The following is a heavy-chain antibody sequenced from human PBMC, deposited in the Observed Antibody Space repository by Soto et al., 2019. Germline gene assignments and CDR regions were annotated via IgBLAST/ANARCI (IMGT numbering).Heavy chain of an antibody. D-gene: IGHD3-3*01. CDR2: IXAYNGXT. CDR3: ARGVVRKSNWFDP. J-gene: IGHJ5*02. V-gene: IGHV1-18*01. CDR1: VWTLTIDG. Sequence: SAKLSCKGFVWTLTIDGVSWLLKATGQGLEWMGWIXAYNGXTHYAQTLQGXXTMTTDTXXSIDYMELRRLRSADTAVYYCARGVVRKSNWFDPWGQGTLVTVSS.